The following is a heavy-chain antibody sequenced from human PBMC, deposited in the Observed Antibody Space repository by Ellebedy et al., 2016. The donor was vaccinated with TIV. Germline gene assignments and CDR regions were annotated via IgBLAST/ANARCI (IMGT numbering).Heavy chain of an antibody. CDR3: ARPAGYLFFQYGMDV. D-gene: IGHD1-26*01. CDR1: GYRFTNHW. J-gene: IGHJ6*02. V-gene: IGHV5-51*01. CDR2: IDPRDSDT. Sequence: GESLKISCLTSGYRFTNHWIAWVRQMPGKGLEWMGIIDPRDSDTRYSPSFQGQVTISDYRSISTAYLQWSRLKASDTGVYYCARPAGYLFFQYGMDVWGQGTAVTVSS.